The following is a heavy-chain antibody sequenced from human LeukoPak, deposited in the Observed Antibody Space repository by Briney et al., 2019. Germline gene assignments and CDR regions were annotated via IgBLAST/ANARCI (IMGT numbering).Heavy chain of an antibody. CDR1: GGPISRYY. Sequence: PSETLSLTCTVSGGPISRYYWSWIRQPPGKGLEWIGYIYYSGSTNYNPSLKSRVTISVDTSKNQFSLKLSSVTAADTAVYYCARYIYGSGSYSPFDYWGQGTLVTVSS. D-gene: IGHD3-10*01. V-gene: IGHV4-59*01. CDR2: IYYSGST. CDR3: ARYIYGSGSYSPFDY. J-gene: IGHJ4*02.